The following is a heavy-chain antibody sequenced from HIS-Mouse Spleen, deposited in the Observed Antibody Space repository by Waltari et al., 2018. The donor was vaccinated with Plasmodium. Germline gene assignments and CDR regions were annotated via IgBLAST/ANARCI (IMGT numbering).Heavy chain of an antibody. V-gene: IGHV4-39*07. CDR2: IYYSGST. Sequence: QLQLQESGPGLVKPSETLSLTCTVSGGSISSSRYYWGWIRQPPGQGLEWIGSIYYSGSTYYNPSLKGRVTISVDTSKNKFSLKLSSVTAADTAVYYCARDLKGVIAAAGTYNWFDPWGQGTLVTVSS. CDR1: GGSISSSRYY. CDR3: ARDLKGVIAAAGTYNWFDP. D-gene: IGHD6-13*01. J-gene: IGHJ5*02.